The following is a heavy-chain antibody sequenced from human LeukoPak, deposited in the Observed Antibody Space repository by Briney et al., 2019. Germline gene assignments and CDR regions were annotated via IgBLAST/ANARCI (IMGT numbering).Heavy chain of an antibody. Sequence: SETLSLTCTVSGGSISSSSYYWGWIRQPPGKGLEWIGSIYYSGSTYYNPSLKSRVTISVDTSKNQFSLKLSSVTAADTAVYYCARGPLPDSSGYYGFDYWGQGTLVTVSS. CDR2: IYYSGST. CDR1: GGSISSSSYY. D-gene: IGHD3-22*01. CDR3: ARGPLPDSSGYYGFDY. V-gene: IGHV4-39*01. J-gene: IGHJ4*02.